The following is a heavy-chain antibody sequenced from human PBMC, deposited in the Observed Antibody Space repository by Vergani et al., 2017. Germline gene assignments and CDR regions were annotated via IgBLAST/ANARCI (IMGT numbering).Heavy chain of an antibody. D-gene: IGHD2-8*01. CDR2: IYPNGNG. Sequence: QVHLQESGPGVVKPSDALSLTCTVSGGSMSDFYWTWIRQPAGRGLEWIGRIYPNGNGNYNESLRSRLTMSIDTSRSQFSLSLSSVTAADTAVYYCAREGYCTNGVCFTLFDVWGQGALVTVSS. V-gene: IGHV4-4*07. J-gene: IGHJ4*02. CDR1: GGSMSDFY. CDR3: AREGYCTNGVCFTLFDV.